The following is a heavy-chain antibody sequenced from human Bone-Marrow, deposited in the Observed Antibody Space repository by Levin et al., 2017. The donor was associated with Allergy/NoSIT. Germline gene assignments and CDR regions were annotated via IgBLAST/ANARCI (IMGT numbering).Heavy chain of an antibody. CDR1: GGSISSGGYS. Sequence: SQTLSLTCAVSGGSISSGGYSWSWIRQPPGKGLEWIGYIYHSGSTYYNPSLKSRVTISVDRSKNQFSLKLSSVTAADTAVYYCARAQKGRGAYYFDYWGQGTLVTVSS. V-gene: IGHV4-30-2*01. CDR3: ARAQKGRGAYYFDY. CDR2: IYHSGST. J-gene: IGHJ4*02. D-gene: IGHD3-16*01.